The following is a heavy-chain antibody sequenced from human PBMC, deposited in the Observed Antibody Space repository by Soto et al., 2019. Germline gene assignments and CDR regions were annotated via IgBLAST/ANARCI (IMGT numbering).Heavy chain of an antibody. V-gene: IGHV3-30*18. CDR2: ISYDGSNK. Sequence: GGSLRLSCASSVFTFSSYGMHCVRHSPGKWLEWVAVISYDGSNKYYADSVKGRFTISRDNSKNTLYLQMNSLRAEDTAVYYCAKDYYKPDDFWSGDDKFQRRYFDYWGQGTLVTVSS. CDR1: VFTFSSYG. CDR3: AKDYYKPDDFWSGDDKFQRRYFDY. D-gene: IGHD3-3*01. J-gene: IGHJ4*02.